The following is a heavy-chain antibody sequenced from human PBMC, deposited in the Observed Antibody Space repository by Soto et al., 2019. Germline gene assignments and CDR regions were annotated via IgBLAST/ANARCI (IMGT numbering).Heavy chain of an antibody. V-gene: IGHV3-23*01. J-gene: IGHJ4*02. D-gene: IGHD6-6*01. Sequence: GGSLRLSCAASGFTFSSYEMNWVRQAPGKGLEWVSAISGSGGSTYYADSVKGRFTISRDNSKNTLYLQMNSLRAEDTAVYYCAKDYTAIAARPAVVYWGQGTLVTVSS. CDR2: ISGSGGST. CDR1: GFTFSSYE. CDR3: AKDYTAIAARPAVVY.